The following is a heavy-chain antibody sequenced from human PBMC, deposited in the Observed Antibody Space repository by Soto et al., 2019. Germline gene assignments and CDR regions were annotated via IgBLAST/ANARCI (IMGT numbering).Heavy chain of an antibody. CDR2: ISNDGRDK. V-gene: IGHV3-30*18. D-gene: IGHD3-10*01. CDR1: GFIFSNYG. Sequence: QVQLVESGGGVVQPGRSLTLSCAASGFIFSNYGMHWLRQAPGKGLEWVAVISNDGRDKFYGDSVKGRFTVSRDDSKNTLNLQMNSLRPEDTAVYYCAKGIRLWSVLDHWGQGTLVTVSS. J-gene: IGHJ4*02. CDR3: AKGIRLWSVLDH.